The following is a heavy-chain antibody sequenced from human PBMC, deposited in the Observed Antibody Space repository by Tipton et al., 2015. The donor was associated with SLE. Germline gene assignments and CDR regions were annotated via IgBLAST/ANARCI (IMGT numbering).Heavy chain of an antibody. V-gene: IGHV4-4*02. CDR3: ATVGSTYHFDY. D-gene: IGHD2/OR15-2a*01. Sequence: TLSLTCTVSGGSISSINWWSWVRQPPGKGLEWIGEIYHGGSTNYNPSLKSRLAMSIDKSKNQFSLRLSSVSAADTAVYYCATVGSTYHFDYWGQGTLVTVSS. CDR2: IYHGGST. CDR1: GGSISSINW. J-gene: IGHJ4*02.